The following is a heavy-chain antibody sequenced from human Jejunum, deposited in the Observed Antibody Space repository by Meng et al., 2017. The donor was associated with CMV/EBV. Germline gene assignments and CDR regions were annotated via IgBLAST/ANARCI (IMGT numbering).Heavy chain of an antibody. CDR1: GGSISSGGYY. J-gene: IGHJ5*02. Sequence: QVQLQESGPGLVNPSQTLSLTCTVSGGSISSGGYYWSWIRQHPGKGLEWIGYIHSSGSTYYNSSLRSRLTISVDTSKNQFSLKLSSVTAADTAVYYCARASYGSGSPLGESWFDPWGQGTLVTVSS. CDR3: ARASYGSGSPLGESWFDP. D-gene: IGHD3-10*01. CDR2: IHSSGST. V-gene: IGHV4-31*03.